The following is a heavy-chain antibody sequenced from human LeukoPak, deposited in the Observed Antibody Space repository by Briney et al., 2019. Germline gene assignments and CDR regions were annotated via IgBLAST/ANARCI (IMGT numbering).Heavy chain of an antibody. D-gene: IGHD2/OR15-2a*01. Sequence: SETLSLTCTVSGGSISSYYWSWIRQPPGKGLEWIGYIYYGGSTNYNPSLKSRVTISVDMSKNQFSLKLSSVTAADTAVYYCARGSLERITRYYYYGMDVWGQGTTVTVSS. CDR1: GGSISSYY. CDR2: IYYGGST. CDR3: ARGSLERITRYYYYGMDV. V-gene: IGHV4-59*01. J-gene: IGHJ6*02.